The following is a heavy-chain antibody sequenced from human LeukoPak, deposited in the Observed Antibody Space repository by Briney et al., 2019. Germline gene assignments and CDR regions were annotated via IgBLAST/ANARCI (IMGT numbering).Heavy chain of an antibody. CDR3: ATPSCSSSSLDY. CDR1: GGSFSGYY. J-gene: IGHJ4*02. CDR2: INHSGST. V-gene: IGHV4-34*01. D-gene: IGHD6-6*01. Sequence: SETLSLTCAVYGGSFSGYYWSWIRQPPGKGLEWIGEINHSGSTNYNPSLKSRVTISVDTSKNQFSLKLSSVTAADTAVYYCATPSCSSSSLDYWGQGTLVTVSS.